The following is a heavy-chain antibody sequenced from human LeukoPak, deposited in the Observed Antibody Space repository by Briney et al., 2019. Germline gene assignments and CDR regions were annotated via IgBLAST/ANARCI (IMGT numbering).Heavy chain of an antibody. CDR1: GDSITSGTYY. V-gene: IGHV4-61*02. CDR3: ARGAPAYYYDSSGPLNDY. Sequence: SQTLSLTCTVSGDSITSGTYYWSWIRQPAGKGLEYIGRIYTSGGTNYSPSLKSRVTISVDTSKNQFSLKLSSVTAADTAVYYCARGAPAYYYDSSGPLNDYWGQGTLVTVSS. D-gene: IGHD3-22*01. CDR2: IYTSGGT. J-gene: IGHJ4*02.